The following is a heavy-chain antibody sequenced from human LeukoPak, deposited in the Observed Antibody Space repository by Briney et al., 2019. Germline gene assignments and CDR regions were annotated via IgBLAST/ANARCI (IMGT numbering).Heavy chain of an antibody. Sequence: PGGSLRLSCAASGFTFSRYGMHWVRQAPGKGLEWVSAISGSGGSTYYADSVKGRFTISRDNSKNTLSLQMNSLRAEDTAIYYCAKDDYYDTTGYTLDYWGQGTLVTVSS. CDR2: ISGSGGST. V-gene: IGHV3-23*01. CDR3: AKDDYYDTTGYTLDY. D-gene: IGHD3-22*01. J-gene: IGHJ4*02. CDR1: GFTFSRYG.